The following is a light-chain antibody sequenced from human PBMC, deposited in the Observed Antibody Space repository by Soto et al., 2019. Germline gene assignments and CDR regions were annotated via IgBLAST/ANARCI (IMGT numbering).Light chain of an antibody. J-gene: IGKJ3*01. CDR3: QQLNSYPT. V-gene: IGKV1-9*01. CDR1: QGISNY. CDR2: AAS. Sequence: DIQLTQSPSFLSASVGDRVTITCRASQGISNYLAWYQQKPGRAPKLLIYAASTLQSGVPSRFSGSGSGTEFTLTISSLQPEDFATYYCQQLNSYPTFGPGTKVDIK.